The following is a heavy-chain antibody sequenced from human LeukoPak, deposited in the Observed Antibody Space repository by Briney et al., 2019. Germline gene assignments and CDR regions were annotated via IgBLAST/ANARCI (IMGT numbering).Heavy chain of an antibody. Sequence: GRSLRLSCAASGFTFSSYGMHWVRQAPGKGLEGVAVISYDGSNKYYADSVKGRFTISRDNSKNTLYLQMNSLRAEDMALYYCAKSKYLGGSYDYWGQGTLVTVSS. CDR2: ISYDGSNK. CDR3: AKSKYLGGSYDY. D-gene: IGHD3-10*01. J-gene: IGHJ4*02. V-gene: IGHV3-30*18. CDR1: GFTFSSYG.